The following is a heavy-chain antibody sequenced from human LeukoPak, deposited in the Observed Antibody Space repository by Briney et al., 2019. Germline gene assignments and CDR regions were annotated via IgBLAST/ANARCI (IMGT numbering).Heavy chain of an antibody. J-gene: IGHJ4*02. CDR2: LTGGGGVT. Sequence: PGGSLRLSCAASGFTFSSNAMSRVRQAPGKGLEWVSALTGGGGVTHYADSVKGRFTISRDNAKNSLYLQMNSLRAEDTALYYCAKDTNYGDYVGYFDDWGQGTLVTVSS. D-gene: IGHD4-17*01. V-gene: IGHV3-23*01. CDR1: GFTFSSNA. CDR3: AKDTNYGDYVGYFDD.